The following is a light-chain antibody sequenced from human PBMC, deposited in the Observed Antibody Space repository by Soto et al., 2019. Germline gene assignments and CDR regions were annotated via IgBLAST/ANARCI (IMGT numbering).Light chain of an antibody. CDR2: GAS. Sequence: EIVLTQSPGTLSLSPGERATHSCRASQSVSSSYLAWYQQKPGQAPRLLIYGASSRATGIPDRFSGSGSGTDFTLTISRLEPEDFAVYYCQQYGSSPYTFCQGTKLEIK. CDR3: QQYGSSPYT. CDR1: QSVSSSY. V-gene: IGKV3-20*01. J-gene: IGKJ2*01.